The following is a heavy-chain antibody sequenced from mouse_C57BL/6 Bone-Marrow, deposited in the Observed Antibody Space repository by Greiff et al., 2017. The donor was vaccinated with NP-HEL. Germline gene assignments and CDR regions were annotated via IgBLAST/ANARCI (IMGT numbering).Heavy chain of an antibody. Sequence: QVQLQQSGAELVKPGASVKLSCKASGYTFTSYWMHWVKQRPGQGLEWIGMIHPKSGSTNYNEKFKSKATLTVDKSSSTAYMQLSSLTSEDSAVYYCAREGWLLVDYWGQGTTLTVSS. J-gene: IGHJ2*01. D-gene: IGHD2-3*01. CDR3: AREGWLLVDY. CDR1: GYTFTSYW. CDR2: IHPKSGST. V-gene: IGHV1-64*01.